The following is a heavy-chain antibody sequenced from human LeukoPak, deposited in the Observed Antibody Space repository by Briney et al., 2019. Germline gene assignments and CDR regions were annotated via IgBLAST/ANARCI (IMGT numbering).Heavy chain of an antibody. CDR3: ARALGAYDSSAYKDYYGMDV. Sequence: ASVKVSSTASGYTFTTYYMHWVRQAPGKGLEWMGIINPSGGNTGYAQQFQGRVTMTRDTSTSTVYMELGSLRSEDTAVYYCARALGAYDSSAYKDYYGMDVWGQGTTVTVSS. D-gene: IGHD3-22*01. V-gene: IGHV1-46*01. J-gene: IGHJ6*02. CDR1: GYTFTTYY. CDR2: INPSGGNT.